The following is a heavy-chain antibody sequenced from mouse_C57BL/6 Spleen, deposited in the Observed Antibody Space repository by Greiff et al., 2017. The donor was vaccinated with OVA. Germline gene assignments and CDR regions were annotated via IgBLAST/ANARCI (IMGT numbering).Heavy chain of an antibody. Sequence: EVQGVESGEGLVKPGGSLKLSCAASGFTFSSYAMSWVRQTPEKRLEWVAYISSGGDYIYYADTVKGRFTISRDNARNTLYLQMSSLKSEDTAMYYCTRDTGITTVGYAMDYWGQGTSVTVSS. D-gene: IGHD1-1*01. J-gene: IGHJ4*01. CDR1: GFTFSSYA. CDR3: TRDTGITTVGYAMDY. V-gene: IGHV5-9-1*02. CDR2: ISSGGDYI.